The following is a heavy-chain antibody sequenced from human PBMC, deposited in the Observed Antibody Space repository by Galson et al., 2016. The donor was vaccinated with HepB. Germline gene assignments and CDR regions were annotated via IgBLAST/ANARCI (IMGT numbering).Heavy chain of an antibody. J-gene: IGHJ5*01. D-gene: IGHD2-15*01. CDR3: AHRSRYCSGSKCLENWFDS. CDR2: FDPEDGET. Sequence: SVKVSCKVFRNTLSELSMHWVRQAPGKGLEWMGGFDPEDGETIFAQKFPGRVTMTEDAHRGTAYMELDRLRYDDTAVYYCAHRSRYCSGSKCLENWFDSWGQGTLVTVSS. V-gene: IGHV1-24*01. CDR1: RNTLSELS.